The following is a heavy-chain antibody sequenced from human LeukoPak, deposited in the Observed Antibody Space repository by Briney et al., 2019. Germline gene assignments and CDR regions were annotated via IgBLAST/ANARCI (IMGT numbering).Heavy chain of an antibody. CDR3: ARISGGY. V-gene: IGHV4-34*01. CDR2: INHSGST. D-gene: IGHD3-10*01. CDR1: GFTFSSYS. J-gene: IGHJ4*02. Sequence: GSLRLSCAASGFTFSSYSMNWVRQPPGKGLEWIREINHSGSTNYNPSLKSRVTISVDTSKNQFSLKLSSVTAADTAVYYCARISGGYWGQGTLVTVSS.